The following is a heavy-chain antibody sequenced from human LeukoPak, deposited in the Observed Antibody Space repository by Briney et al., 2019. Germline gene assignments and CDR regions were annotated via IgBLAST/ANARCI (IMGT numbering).Heavy chain of an antibody. V-gene: IGHV5-51*01. CDR3: ARILRYSGSYRNFDY. CDR2: IYPGDSDT. Sequence: GESLKISCQGSGYSFSSYWIGWVRQMPGKGLEWMGIIYPGDSDTRYSPSFQGQVIISADKSISTAYLQWSSLKASDTAMYYCARILRYSGSYRNFDYWGQGTLVTVSS. J-gene: IGHJ4*02. D-gene: IGHD1-26*01. CDR1: GYSFSSYW.